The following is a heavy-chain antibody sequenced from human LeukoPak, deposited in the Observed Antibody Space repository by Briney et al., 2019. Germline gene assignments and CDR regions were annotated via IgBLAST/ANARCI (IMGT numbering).Heavy chain of an antibody. CDR2: IYYSGST. CDR1: GGSIRSYY. V-gene: IGHV4-59*01. J-gene: IGHJ6*02. Sequence: SETLSLTCTVSGGSIRSYYWSWIRQPPGKGLEWIANIYYSGSTNYNPSLKSRVIISLDTSKNQFSLKLSSVTAPDAAVQYCAGDSSMGVSGRGTTVTVSS. CDR3: AGDSSMGV.